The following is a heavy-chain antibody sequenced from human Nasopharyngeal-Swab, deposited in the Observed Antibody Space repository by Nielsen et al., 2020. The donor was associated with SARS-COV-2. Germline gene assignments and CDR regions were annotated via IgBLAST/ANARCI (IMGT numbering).Heavy chain of an antibody. CDR2: IYYSGST. V-gene: IGHV4-59*01. J-gene: IGHJ6*02. CDR1: GGSISSYY. CDR3: ARDGVRPGYSSGWKYYYYGMDV. Sequence: SETLSLTCTVSGGSISSYYWSWIRQPPGKGLEWIGYIYYSGSTNYNPSLKSRVTISVDTSKNQFSLKLSSVTAADTAVYYCARDGVRPGYSSGWKYYYYGMDVWGQGTTVTVSS. D-gene: IGHD6-19*01.